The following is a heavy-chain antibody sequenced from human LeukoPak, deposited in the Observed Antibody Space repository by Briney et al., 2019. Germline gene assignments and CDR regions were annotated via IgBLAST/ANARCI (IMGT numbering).Heavy chain of an antibody. CDR3: AREPLGIIVGATR. J-gene: IGHJ4*02. Sequence: SETLSLTCTVSGGSISSSSYYWGWIRQPPGKGLEWIGSIYYSGSTYYNPSLKSRVTISVDTSKNQFSLKLSSVTAADTAVYYCAREPLGIIVGATRWGQGTLVTVSS. V-gene: IGHV4-39*07. CDR1: GGSISSSSYY. D-gene: IGHD1-26*01. CDR2: IYYSGST.